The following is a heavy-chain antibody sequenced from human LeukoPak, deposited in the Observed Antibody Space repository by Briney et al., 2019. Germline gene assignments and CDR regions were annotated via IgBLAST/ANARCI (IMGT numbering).Heavy chain of an antibody. D-gene: IGHD4-17*01. Sequence: GASVKVSCKASGYTFTGYYMHWVRQAPRQGLEWMGWINPDSGGTNNAQKFQGRVTMTRDTSISTAYMELSRLRSDDTAVYYCARDRDYGDSFDYWGQGTLVTVSS. CDR2: INPDSGGT. CDR3: ARDRDYGDSFDY. J-gene: IGHJ4*02. V-gene: IGHV1-2*02. CDR1: GYTFTGYY.